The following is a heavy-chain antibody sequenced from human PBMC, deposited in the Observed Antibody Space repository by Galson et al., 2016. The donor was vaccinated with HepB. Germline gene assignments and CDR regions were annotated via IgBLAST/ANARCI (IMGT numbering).Heavy chain of an antibody. CDR1: GFIFSNYG. Sequence: SLRLSCAGSGFIFSNYGMPWVRQAPGKGLEWVAADSMDGRRKFYADSVKGRFTISRDNSNNMLFLQMSSLRPDDTAVYYCAKRHEYCPPVGCSVDYWGQGTLVSVSS. CDR3: AKRHEYCPPVGCSVDY. D-gene: IGHD2/OR15-2a*01. V-gene: IGHV3-30*18. J-gene: IGHJ4*02. CDR2: DSMDGRRK.